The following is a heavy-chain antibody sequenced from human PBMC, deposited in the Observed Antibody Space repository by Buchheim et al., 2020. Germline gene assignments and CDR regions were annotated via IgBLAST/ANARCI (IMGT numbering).Heavy chain of an antibody. CDR2: INLLSGDT. J-gene: IGHJ6*02. Sequence: QVQLVQSGAEVKKPGASVKVSCKASGYTFSDYYIHWVRQAPGQWLEWLGWINLLSGDTNYLQKVQDRVSMTRDTSISTAYMEVTRLSSDDTAVYYCARSPVSGGNYLSHYLFGMDVWGQGTT. D-gene: IGHD1-26*01. CDR3: ARSPVSGGNYLSHYLFGMDV. CDR1: GYTFSDYY. V-gene: IGHV1-2*02.